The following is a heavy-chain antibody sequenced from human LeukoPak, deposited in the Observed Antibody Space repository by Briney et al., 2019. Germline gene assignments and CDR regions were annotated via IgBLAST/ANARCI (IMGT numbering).Heavy chain of an antibody. CDR3: ARGRMVRGVINWFDP. CDR2: IYHSGST. V-gene: IGHV4-30-2*01. D-gene: IGHD3-10*01. Sequence: PSQTLSLTCAVSGFSISSGGYSWGWLRPPPGQGLEWIVYIYHSGSTYYNPSLKSRITIQVDRSKNQFSLKLSSVTAADTAVYYCARGRMVRGVINWFDPWGQGTLVTVSS. CDR1: GFSISSGGYS. J-gene: IGHJ5*02.